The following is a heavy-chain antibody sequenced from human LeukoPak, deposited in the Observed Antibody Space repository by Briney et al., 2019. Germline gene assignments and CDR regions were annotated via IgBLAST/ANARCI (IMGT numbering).Heavy chain of an antibody. CDR1: GYTFTSYH. V-gene: IGHV1-46*01. CDR3: ARSVYTIIAVIEGATNWFDP. J-gene: IGHJ5*02. D-gene: IGHD6-19*01. Sequence: RASVKVSCKASGYTFTSYHMHWLRQAPGQGLEWMGIINPSGGSTRYAQKFQGRVTMTRDTSTSTVYMEVSSLRSEDTAVYYCARSVYTIIAVIEGATNWFDPWGQGTLVTVSS. CDR2: INPSGGST.